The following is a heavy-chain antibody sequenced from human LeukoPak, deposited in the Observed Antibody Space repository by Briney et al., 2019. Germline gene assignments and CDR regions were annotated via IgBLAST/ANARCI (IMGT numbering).Heavy chain of an antibody. CDR1: GGSISSGSYY. D-gene: IGHD3-10*01. CDR3: ARVSLVRGAPDYYFDY. J-gene: IGHJ4*02. CDR2: IYTSGTT. Sequence: SETLSLTCTVSGGSISSGSYYWSWIRQPAGKGLEWIGRIYTSGTTNCNPSLKSRVTISLDTSKNQFSLNLTSVTAADTAVYYCARVSLVRGAPDYYFDYWGQGTLVTVSS. V-gene: IGHV4-61*02.